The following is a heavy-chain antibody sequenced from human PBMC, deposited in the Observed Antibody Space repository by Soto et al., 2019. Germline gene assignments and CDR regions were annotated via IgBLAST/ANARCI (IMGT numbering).Heavy chain of an antibody. CDR1: GYTFTSYG. J-gene: IGHJ4*02. D-gene: IGHD3-22*01. CDR3: ARATAHYYDSSGYSGY. CDR2: ISAYNGNT. Sequence: ASVKVSCKASGYTFTSYGISWVRQAPGQGLEWMGWISAYNGNTNYAQKLQGRVTMTTDTSTSTAYMELRSLRSDDTAVYYCARATAHYYDSSGYSGYWGQGTLVTVSS. V-gene: IGHV1-18*01.